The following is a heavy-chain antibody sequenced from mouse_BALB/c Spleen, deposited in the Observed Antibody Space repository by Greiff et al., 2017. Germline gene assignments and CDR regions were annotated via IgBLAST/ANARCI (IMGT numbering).Heavy chain of an antibody. J-gene: IGHJ3*01. V-gene: IGHV5-6-5*01. CDR3: ARGVYYYVEGFAY. CDR2: ISSGGST. CDR1: GFTFSSYA. D-gene: IGHD1-1*01. Sequence: EVKLMESGGGLVKPGGSLKLSCAASGFTFSSYAMSWVRQTPEKRLEWVASISSGGSTYYPDSVKGRFTISRDNARNILYLQMSSLRSEDTAMYYCARGVYYYVEGFAYWGQGTLVTVSA.